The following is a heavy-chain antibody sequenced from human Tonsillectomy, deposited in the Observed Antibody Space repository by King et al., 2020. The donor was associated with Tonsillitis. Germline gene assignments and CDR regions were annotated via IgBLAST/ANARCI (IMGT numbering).Heavy chain of an antibody. CDR3: ARDRRVRY. J-gene: IGHJ4*02. CDR2: IKQEGSEK. CDR1: GFTFSSYW. Sequence: QLVQSGGGLVQPGGSLRLSCAASGFTFSSYWMSWVRQAPGKGLEWVANIKQEGSEKYYVDTVKGRFTISRDNAKNSLYLQMNGLRAEDTAVYDCARDRRVRYWGQGTLVTVSS. V-gene: IGHV3-7*01.